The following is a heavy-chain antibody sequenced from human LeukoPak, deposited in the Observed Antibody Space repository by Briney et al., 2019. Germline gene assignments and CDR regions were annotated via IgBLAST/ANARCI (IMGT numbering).Heavy chain of an antibody. J-gene: IGHJ4*02. CDR2: IRYDGSNK. CDR3: AKDPQHIVVVTAISYFDY. D-gene: IGHD2-21*02. Sequence: GGSLRLSCAASGFTFSSYGMHWVRQAPGKGLEWVAFIRYDGSNKYYADSVKGRFTISRDNSKNTLYLQMNSLRAEDTAVYYCAKDPQHIVVVTAISYFDYWGQGTLVTVSS. CDR1: GFTFSSYG. V-gene: IGHV3-30*02.